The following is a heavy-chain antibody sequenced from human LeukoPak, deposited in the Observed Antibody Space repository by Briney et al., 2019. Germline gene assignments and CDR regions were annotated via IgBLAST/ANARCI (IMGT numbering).Heavy chain of an antibody. Sequence: SETLSLTCTVSGGSISSGSYYWSWIRQPAGKGLEWIGRIYTSGSTNYNPSLKSRVTISVDTSKNQFSLKLSSVTAADTAVYYCARTLYDSSGYYLDCWGQGTLVTVSS. V-gene: IGHV4-61*02. D-gene: IGHD3-22*01. J-gene: IGHJ4*02. CDR1: GGSISSGSYY. CDR3: ARTLYDSSGYYLDC. CDR2: IYTSGST.